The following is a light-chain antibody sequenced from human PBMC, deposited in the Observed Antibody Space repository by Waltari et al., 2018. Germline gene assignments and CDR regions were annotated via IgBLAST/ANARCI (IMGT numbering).Light chain of an antibody. J-gene: IGLJ3*02. CDR2: IKADGGL. CDR3: QAWATGMDWV. V-gene: IGLV4-69*02. CDR1: SGHSGFA. Sequence: QVVLTQSPSASASLGASVKLTCTLISGHSGFAIAWHQQQPGKGPRFLMKIKADGGLTKGGGIPDRFAGSSCGTERHRIISGLQAEDEADYFGQAWATGMDWVFGAGTKLTVL.